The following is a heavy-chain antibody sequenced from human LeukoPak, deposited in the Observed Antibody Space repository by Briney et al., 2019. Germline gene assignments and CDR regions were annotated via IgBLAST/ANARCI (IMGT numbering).Heavy chain of an antibody. CDR1: GGTFSNYA. J-gene: IGHJ3*02. CDR2: IIPIFGTP. V-gene: IGHV1-69*05. Sequence: GASVKVSCKASGGTFSNYAISWVRQAPGQGLEWMGGIIPIFGTPNYAQKFQGRVTITTDESTITAYMDLSSLRSADTAVYYYASAYLKYNWNWGDVAFGIWGQGTVVTVSS. CDR3: ASAYLKYNWNWGDVAFGI. D-gene: IGHD1-7*01.